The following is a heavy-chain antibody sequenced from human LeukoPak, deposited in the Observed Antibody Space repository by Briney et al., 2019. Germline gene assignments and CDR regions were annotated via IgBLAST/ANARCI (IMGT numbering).Heavy chain of an antibody. CDR2: IYYSGST. V-gene: IGHV4-59*05. J-gene: IGHJ4*02. D-gene: IGHD5-18*01. Sequence: SETLSLTCTVSGGSISSYYWSWIRQPPGKGLEWIGSIYYSGSTYYNPSLKSRVTISVDTSKNQFSLKLSSVTAADTAVYYCARLSGTAMVMVDYWGQGTLVTVSS. CDR1: GGSISSYY. CDR3: ARLSGTAMVMVDY.